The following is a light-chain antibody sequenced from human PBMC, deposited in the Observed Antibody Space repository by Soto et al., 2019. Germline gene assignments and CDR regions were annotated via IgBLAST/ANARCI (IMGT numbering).Light chain of an antibody. CDR1: SSDVGGYNY. CDR3: SSYTRSSTPLYV. V-gene: IGLV2-14*01. CDR2: YVS. J-gene: IGLJ1*01. Sequence: QSVRTQPASGPGCPGQSITISCTGTSSDVGGYNYVSWYQQHPGKAPKLLIYYVSNRPSGVSNRFSGSKPGNTASLTISGLQADVEADYYCSSYTRSSTPLYVXGTGTKVPV.